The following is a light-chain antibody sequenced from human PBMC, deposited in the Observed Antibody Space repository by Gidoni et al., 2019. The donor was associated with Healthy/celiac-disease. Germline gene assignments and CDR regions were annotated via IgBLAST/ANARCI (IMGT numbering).Light chain of an antibody. CDR1: QSISSY. CDR3: QQSYSTPRT. J-gene: IGKJ1*01. V-gene: IGKV1-39*01. CDR2: AAS. Sequence: DIQMTQAPSPLSASVGDRVTITGRASQSISSYFNWYQQKPGQAPKLLIYAASSLQSGVPSRFSGSGSGTDFTLTISSLQPEDFATYDCQQSYSTPRTFGQGTKVEIK.